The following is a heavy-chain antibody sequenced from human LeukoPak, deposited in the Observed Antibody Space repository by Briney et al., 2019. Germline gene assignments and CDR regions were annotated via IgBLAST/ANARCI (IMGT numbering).Heavy chain of an antibody. D-gene: IGHD3-3*01. CDR1: GGTFSNYA. Sequence: ASVKVSCKASGGTFSNYAISWVRQAPGQGLEWMGGIITNYGTTNYAQKYQGRVTITADESTTTVYMELSSLRSEDTAVYYCARPRTYYDFWRGYPPFDYWGQGTLVAVSS. J-gene: IGHJ4*02. V-gene: IGHV1-69*13. CDR3: ARPRTYYDFWRGYPPFDY. CDR2: IITNYGTT.